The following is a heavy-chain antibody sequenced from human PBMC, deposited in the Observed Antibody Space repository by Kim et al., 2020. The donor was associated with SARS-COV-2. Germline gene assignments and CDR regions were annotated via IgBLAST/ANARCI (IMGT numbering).Heavy chain of an antibody. D-gene: IGHD3-10*01. CDR3: AKVYPSLPDLLWFGELLRHWYFDL. CDR2: IYSGGSST. CDR1: GFTFSSYA. V-gene: IGHV3-23*03. Sequence: GGSLRLSCAASGFTFSSYAMSWVRQAPGKGLEWVSVIYSGGSSTYYADSVKGRFTISRDNSKNTLYLQMNSLRAEDTAVYYCAKVYPSLPDLLWFGELLRHWYFDLWGHGTLVTVSS. J-gene: IGHJ2*01.